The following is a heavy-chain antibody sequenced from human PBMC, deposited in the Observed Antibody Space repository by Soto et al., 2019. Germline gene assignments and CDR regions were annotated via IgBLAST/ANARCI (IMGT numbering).Heavy chain of an antibody. CDR1: GFTFSSYG. V-gene: IGHV3-33*01. J-gene: IGHJ3*01. CDR2: IWYDGSNK. Sequence: QVQLVESGGGVVQPGRSLRLSCAASGFTFSSYGMHWVRQAPGKGLEWVAVIWYDGSNKYYADSVKGRFTISRDNSKNTLYLQMNSLRAEDTAVYYCARALYSSGWSDAFDLWGQGTMVTVSS. CDR3: ARALYSSGWSDAFDL. D-gene: IGHD6-19*01.